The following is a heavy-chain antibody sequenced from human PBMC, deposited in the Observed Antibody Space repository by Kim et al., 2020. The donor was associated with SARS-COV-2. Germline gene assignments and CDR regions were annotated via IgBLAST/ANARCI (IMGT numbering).Heavy chain of an antibody. CDR1: GFTFSNYG. Sequence: GGSLRLSCAASGFTFSNYGMHWVRQAPGQGLEWVADVSHDGSNRYYADSVRGRFTISRDNSKNTLDLQMNSLRPEDTAVYYCAKASTTINGYFDLWGRGTLVTVSS. V-gene: IGHV3-30*18. CDR2: VSHDGSNR. CDR3: AKASTTINGYFDL. J-gene: IGHJ2*01.